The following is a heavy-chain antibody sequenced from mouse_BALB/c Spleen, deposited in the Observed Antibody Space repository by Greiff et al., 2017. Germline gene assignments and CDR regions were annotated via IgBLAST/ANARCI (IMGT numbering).Heavy chain of an antibody. CDR3: AREVRREAFAY. D-gene: IGHD2-14*01. Sequence: QVQLQQPGAELVKPGASVKMSCKASGYTFTSYNMHWVKQTPGQGLEWIGAIYPGNGDTSYNQKFKGKATLTADKSSSTAYMQLSSLTSEDSAVYYCAREVRREAFAYWGQGTLVTVSA. J-gene: IGHJ3*01. V-gene: IGHV1-12*01. CDR2: IYPGNGDT. CDR1: GYTFTSYN.